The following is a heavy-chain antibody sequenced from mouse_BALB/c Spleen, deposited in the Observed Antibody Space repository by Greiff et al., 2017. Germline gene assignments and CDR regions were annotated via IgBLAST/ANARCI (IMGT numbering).Heavy chain of an antibody. CDR2: ISDGGSYT. CDR3: ARDSYRYDGDYYAMDY. Sequence: EVNVVESGGGLVKPGGSLKLSCAASGFTFSDYYMYWVRQTPEKRLEWVATISDGGSYTYYPDSVKGRFTISRDNAKNNLYLQMSSLKSEDTAMYYCARDSYRYDGDYYAMDYGGQGTSVTVSS. V-gene: IGHV5-4*02. CDR1: GFTFSDYY. J-gene: IGHJ4*01. D-gene: IGHD2-14*01.